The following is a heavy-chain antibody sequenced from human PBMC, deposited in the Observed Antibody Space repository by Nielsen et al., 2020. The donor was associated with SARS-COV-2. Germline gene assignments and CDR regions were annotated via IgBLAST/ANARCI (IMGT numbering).Heavy chain of an antibody. CDR2: IYSGGTT. D-gene: IGHD1-1*01. V-gene: IGHV3-66*01. CDR1: GFTIGTDY. Sequence: GGSLRLSCAASGFTIGTDYVNWVRQAPGKGLEWVSVIYSGGTTYYADSVKGRFSISRDISRNTVYLQMNRLRGEDTAVFYCARGYMFFDSWGQGTLVTVSS. CDR3: ARGYMFFDS. J-gene: IGHJ4*02.